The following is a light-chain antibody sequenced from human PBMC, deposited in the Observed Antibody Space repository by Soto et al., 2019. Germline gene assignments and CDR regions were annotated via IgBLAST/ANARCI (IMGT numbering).Light chain of an antibody. CDR1: QDIAIY. V-gene: IGKV1-9*01. J-gene: IGKJ4*01. Sequence: IQLTQSQSSLSASVGDRVTITCRASQDIAIYLAWYQQKPGEAPKLLIYAASTLYGGVPSRFSGSGSGTDFALTITSLQAEDFATYYCQQLRMYPSTFGGGTKVDI. CDR2: AAS. CDR3: QQLRMYPST.